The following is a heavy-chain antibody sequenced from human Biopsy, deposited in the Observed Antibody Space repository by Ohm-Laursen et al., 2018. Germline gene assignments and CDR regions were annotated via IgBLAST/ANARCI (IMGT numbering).Heavy chain of an antibody. CDR3: AREFTYNYGAKGALDI. Sequence: TLSLTCTVSGGSLSSYSWNWIRQPAGKGLEWIGRIYASETTHFNPSLRSRLIMSVDTSRNQFSLRLSSVTAADTAIYYCAREFTYNYGAKGALDIWGQGTKVTVSS. J-gene: IGHJ3*02. CDR2: IYASETT. D-gene: IGHD4/OR15-4a*01. V-gene: IGHV4-4*07. CDR1: GGSLSSYS.